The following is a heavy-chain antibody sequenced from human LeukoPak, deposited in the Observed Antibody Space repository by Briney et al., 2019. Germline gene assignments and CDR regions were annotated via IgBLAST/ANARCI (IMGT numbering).Heavy chain of an antibody. D-gene: IGHD3-10*01. CDR3: ARSVLLWFGELVRYNWFDP. CDR1: GGSFSGYY. J-gene: IGHJ5*02. CDR2: INHSGST. V-gene: IGHV4-34*01. Sequence: PSETLSLTCAVYGGSFSGYYWSWIRQPPGKGLEWMGEINHSGSTNYNPSLKSRVTISVDTSKNQFSLKLSSVTAADTAVYYCARSVLLWFGELVRYNWFDPWGQGTLVTVSS.